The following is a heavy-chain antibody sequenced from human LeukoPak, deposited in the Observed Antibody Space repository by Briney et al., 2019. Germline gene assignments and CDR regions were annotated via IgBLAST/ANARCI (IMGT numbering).Heavy chain of an antibody. Sequence: GGSPRLSCAASGFTVSSNYMSWVRQAPGKGLEWVSVIYSGGSTYYADSVKGRFTISRDNSKNTLYLQMNSLRAEDTAVYYCARVSVAATSGWFDPWGQGTLVTVSS. CDR1: GFTVSSNY. CDR3: ARVSVAATSGWFDP. CDR2: IYSGGST. V-gene: IGHV3-66*01. J-gene: IGHJ5*02. D-gene: IGHD2-15*01.